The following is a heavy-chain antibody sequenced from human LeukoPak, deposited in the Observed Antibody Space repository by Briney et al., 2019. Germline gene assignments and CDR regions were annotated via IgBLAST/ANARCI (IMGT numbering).Heavy chain of an antibody. CDR1: GFTFSSYA. CDR3: ARGGSFTMVRGVINTGNDY. Sequence: PGGSLRLSCAASGFTFSSYAMHWVRQAPGKRLEYVSAISSNGGSTYYANSVKGRFTISRDNSKNTLYLQMGSLRAEDMAVYYCARGGSFTMVRGVINTGNDYWGQGTLVTVSS. D-gene: IGHD3-10*01. V-gene: IGHV3-64*01. CDR2: ISSNGGST. J-gene: IGHJ4*02.